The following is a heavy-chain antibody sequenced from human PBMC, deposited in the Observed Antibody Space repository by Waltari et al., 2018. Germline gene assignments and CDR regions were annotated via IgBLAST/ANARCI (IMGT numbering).Heavy chain of an antibody. D-gene: IGHD6-19*01. CDR1: GGSISSSSYY. CDR3: ATKRESSASGFDY. Sequence: QLQLQESGPGLVKPSETLSFTCTVSGGSISSSSYYWGWIRQPPGKGLDWIGGIYYSGSTYFYPSLKSRVTLSVDTSKNQFSLKLSSVTAADTAVYYCATKRESSASGFDYWGQGTLVTVSS. V-gene: IGHV4-39*01. J-gene: IGHJ4*02. CDR2: IYYSGST.